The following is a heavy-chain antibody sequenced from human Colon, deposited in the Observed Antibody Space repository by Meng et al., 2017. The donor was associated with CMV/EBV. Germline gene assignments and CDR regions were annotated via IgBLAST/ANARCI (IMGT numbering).Heavy chain of an antibody. Sequence: LSLTCAASGFTFDSYSMNWVRQAPGKGLEWVSSLSSSSSYIYYADSVKGRFTISRDNAKSSLYLQLDSLTAEDTAVYYCARGHDFDYWGQGTLVTVSS. CDR3: ARGHDFDY. J-gene: IGHJ4*02. V-gene: IGHV3-21*01. CDR2: LSSSSSYI. CDR1: GFTFDSYS.